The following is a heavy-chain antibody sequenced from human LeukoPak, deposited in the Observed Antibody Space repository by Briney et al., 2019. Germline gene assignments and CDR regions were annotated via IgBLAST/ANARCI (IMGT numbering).Heavy chain of an antibody. J-gene: IGHJ4*02. CDR2: ISSSGSTI. D-gene: IGHD3-10*01. CDR1: GFTFSDYY. V-gene: IGHV3-11*01. CDR3: ARDLVTMVRGVIIGWGGGGVDY. Sequence: GGSLRLSCAASGFTFSDYYMSWIRQAPGKGLEWVSYISSSGSTIYYADSVKGRFTISRDNAKNSLYLQMNSLRAEDTAVYYCARDLVTMVRGVIIGWGGGGVDYWGQGTLVTVSS.